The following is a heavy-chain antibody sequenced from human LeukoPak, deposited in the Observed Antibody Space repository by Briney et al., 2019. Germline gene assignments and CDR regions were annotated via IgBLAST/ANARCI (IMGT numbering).Heavy chain of an antibody. CDR2: IYSDETT. J-gene: IGHJ4*02. V-gene: IGHV3-66*04. Sequence: GGSLRLSCAASGSTFSSYAMSWVRQAPGKGLEWVSIIYSDETTYYPDSVRGRFTISRDNSKSTLYLQMNSLRADDTAVYYCARLGYGSTWGERYYFDYWGQGTLVTVSP. CDR3: ARLGYGSTWGERYYFDY. D-gene: IGHD6-13*01. CDR1: GSTFSSYA.